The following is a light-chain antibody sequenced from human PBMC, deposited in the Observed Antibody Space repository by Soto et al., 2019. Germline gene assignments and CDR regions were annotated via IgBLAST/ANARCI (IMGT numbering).Light chain of an antibody. Sequence: QSALTQPASVSGSPGQSITISCSGTSSDVGAHDFVSWYQHHPDKAPKVIIFEVTKRPSGVSNRFSGSKTGNTASLTISGLQAEDEADYYCNSDTLSKTLIFGGGTKLTVL. V-gene: IGLV2-14*01. J-gene: IGLJ2*01. CDR1: SSDVGAHDF. CDR2: EVT. CDR3: NSDTLSKTLI.